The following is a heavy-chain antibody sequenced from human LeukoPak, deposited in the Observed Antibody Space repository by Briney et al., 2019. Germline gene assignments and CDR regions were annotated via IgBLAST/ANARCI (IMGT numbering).Heavy chain of an antibody. D-gene: IGHD2-15*01. CDR2: ISGSGGST. V-gene: IGHV3-23*01. CDR3: ARVSGCTGGNSYSTGDGY. Sequence: GGSLRLSCAASGFTFSNYAMSWVRQAPGKGLEWVSAISGSGGSTYYADSVKGRFTISRDNSKNTLYLQMNSLTAGDTAVYYCARVSGCTGGNSYSTGDGYWGQGTLVTVSP. J-gene: IGHJ4*02. CDR1: GFTFSNYA.